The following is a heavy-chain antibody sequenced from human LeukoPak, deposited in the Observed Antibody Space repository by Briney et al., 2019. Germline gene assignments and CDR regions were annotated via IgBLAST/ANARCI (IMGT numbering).Heavy chain of an antibody. Sequence: ASVKVSCKASGGTFSSYAISWVRQAPGQGLEWMGGIIPIFGTANYAQKFQGRVTITADESTSTAYMELSSLRSEDTAVYYCARDPTRATIFGVEGGWGQGTLVTVSS. D-gene: IGHD3-3*01. CDR2: IIPIFGTA. J-gene: IGHJ4*02. V-gene: IGHV1-69*13. CDR1: GGTFSSYA. CDR3: ARDPTRATIFGVEGG.